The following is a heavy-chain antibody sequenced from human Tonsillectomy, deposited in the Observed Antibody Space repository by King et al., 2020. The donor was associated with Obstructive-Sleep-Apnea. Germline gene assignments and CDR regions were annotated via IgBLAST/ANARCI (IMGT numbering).Heavy chain of an antibody. J-gene: IGHJ4*02. D-gene: IGHD6-13*01. CDR1: GYRFTSYW. V-gene: IGHV5-51*01. CDR3: ARLPWGSRSCFDN. Sequence: HLFQSFSYVQKPWCSLKISCKFSGYRFTSYWIVWVRQMPGKGLEWMGIIYPGDSDARYSPSFQGQVTISDDKSISTAYLQWSSLKAADTAMYYCARLPWGSRSCFDNRGQGTLVTVSS. CDR2: IYPGDSDA.